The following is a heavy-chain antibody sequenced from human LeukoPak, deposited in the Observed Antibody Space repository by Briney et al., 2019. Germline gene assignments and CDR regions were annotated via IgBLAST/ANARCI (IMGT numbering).Heavy chain of an antibody. J-gene: IGHJ3*02. D-gene: IGHD2-2*01. Sequence: PGGPLRLSCAASGFNFSSYGMHWVRQAPGKGLEWVAVISYDGSNKYYADSVKGRFTISRDNSKNTLYLQMNSLRAEDTAVYYCAKAFKVPAAVGEAFDIWGQGTMVTVSS. CDR2: ISYDGSNK. CDR1: GFNFSSYG. V-gene: IGHV3-30*18. CDR3: AKAFKVPAAVGEAFDI.